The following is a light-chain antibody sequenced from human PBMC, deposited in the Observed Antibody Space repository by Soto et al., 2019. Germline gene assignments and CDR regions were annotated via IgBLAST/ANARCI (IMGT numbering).Light chain of an antibody. CDR2: DVS. CDR3: FSYAGTYTWV. J-gene: IGLJ3*02. V-gene: IGLV2-11*01. Sequence: QSALTQPRSVSGSPGQSVTISCTGTSSDVGGYNSVSWYQQYPGKAPKLMIYDVSKRPSGVPDRFSGSKSGNAASLTISGLQAEDEADYYCFSYAGTYTWVFGGGTQLTVL. CDR1: SSDVGGYNS.